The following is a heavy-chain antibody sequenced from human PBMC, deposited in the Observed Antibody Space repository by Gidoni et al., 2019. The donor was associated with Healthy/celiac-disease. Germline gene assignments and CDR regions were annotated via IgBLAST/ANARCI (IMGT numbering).Heavy chain of an antibody. D-gene: IGHD6-25*01. CDR1: GFTFYDYA. CDR3: AKAGAADGYYFDY. J-gene: IGHJ4*02. CDR2: ISWNSGSI. V-gene: IGHV3-9*01. Sequence: EVQLVESGGGLVQPGRSLRLSCAASGFTFYDYAMHWVRQAPGKGLEWVSGISWNSGSIGYADSVKGRFTISRDNAKNSLYLQMNSLRAEDTALYYCAKAGAADGYYFDYWGQGTLVTVSS.